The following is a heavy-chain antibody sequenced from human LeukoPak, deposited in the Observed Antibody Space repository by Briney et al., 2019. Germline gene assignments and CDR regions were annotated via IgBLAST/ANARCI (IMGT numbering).Heavy chain of an antibody. Sequence: ASVKVSCKVSGYTLTELSMHWVRQAPGKGLEWMGGFVPEDGETIYAQKFQGRVTMTEDTSTDTAYMELSSLRSEDTAVYYCATDRRPLKGIAAAGPYYMDVWGKGTTVTVSS. D-gene: IGHD6-13*01. CDR2: FVPEDGET. CDR1: GYTLTELS. V-gene: IGHV1-24*01. CDR3: ATDRRPLKGIAAAGPYYMDV. J-gene: IGHJ6*03.